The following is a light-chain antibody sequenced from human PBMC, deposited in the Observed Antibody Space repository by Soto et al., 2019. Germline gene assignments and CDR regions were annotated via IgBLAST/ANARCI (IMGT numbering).Light chain of an antibody. CDR1: SSDVGGYNY. V-gene: IGLV2-14*01. J-gene: IGLJ1*01. Sequence: ALTQPASVSGSPGQSITISCTGTSSDVGGYNYVSWYQQHPGKAPKLMIYEVSNRPSGVSNRFSGSKSGSTASLTISGLQAEDEADYYCSSYTSSSTLVFGTGTKVTVL. CDR3: SSYTSSSTLV. CDR2: EVS.